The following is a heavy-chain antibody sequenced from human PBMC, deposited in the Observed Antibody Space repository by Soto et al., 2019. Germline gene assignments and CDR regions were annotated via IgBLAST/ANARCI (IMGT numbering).Heavy chain of an antibody. CDR2: INPNSGGT. D-gene: IGHD6-13*01. CDR3: ARGYSSSWYPPEYFQH. CDR1: GYTFTGYY. J-gene: IGHJ1*01. V-gene: IGHV1-2*02. Sequence: ASVKVSCKASGYTFTGYYMHWVRQAPGQGLERMGWINPNSGGTNYAQKFQGRVTMTRDTSISTAYMELSRLRSDDTAVYYCARGYSSSWYPPEYFQHWGQGTLVTVSS.